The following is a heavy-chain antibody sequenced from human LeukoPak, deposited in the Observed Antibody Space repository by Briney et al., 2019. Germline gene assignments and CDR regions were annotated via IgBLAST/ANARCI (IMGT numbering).Heavy chain of an antibody. V-gene: IGHV4-39*01. J-gene: IGHJ3*02. CDR3: ARHPSIAAVTNAFDI. D-gene: IGHD6-13*01. CDR1: GGSISSSSYY. Sequence: SETLSLTCTVSGGSISSSSYYWGWIRQPPGKGLEWIGSIYYSGSTYYNPSLKSRVTISVDTSKNQFSLKLSSVTAADTAVYYCARHPSIAAVTNAFDIWGQGTMVTVSS. CDR2: IYYSGST.